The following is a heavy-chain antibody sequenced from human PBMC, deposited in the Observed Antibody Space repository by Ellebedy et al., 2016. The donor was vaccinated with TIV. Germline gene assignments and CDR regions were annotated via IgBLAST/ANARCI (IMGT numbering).Heavy chain of an antibody. CDR2: ISGNGGST. V-gene: IGHV3-23*01. D-gene: IGHD6-6*01. J-gene: IGHJ4*02. Sequence: GESLKISXPASGFTFSSYAMNWVRQAPGKGLEWVSDISGNGGSTYYADSVKGRFTMFRDNSKKTLYLQMNSLRDEDTAVYYCAKFRVYTPIYPRPAYFDYWGRGALVSVSS. CDR1: GFTFSSYA. CDR3: AKFRVYTPIYPRPAYFDY.